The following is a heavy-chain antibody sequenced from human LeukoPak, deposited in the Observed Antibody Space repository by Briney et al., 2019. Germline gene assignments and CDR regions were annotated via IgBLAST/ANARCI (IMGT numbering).Heavy chain of an antibody. CDR2: IYSGGPP. Sequence: QPGGSLTLSCVPSGFTVSASYMSGARLPAGKALEWVSSIYSGGPPYYADSFNGRFTISRDTSKNTLYLQMNSLRVDDTAIYYCASHRRSIAAAAYFDHWGQGTRVTVSS. CDR1: GFTVSASY. V-gene: IGHV3-53*01. CDR3: ASHRRSIAAAAYFDH. J-gene: IGHJ4*02. D-gene: IGHD6-25*01.